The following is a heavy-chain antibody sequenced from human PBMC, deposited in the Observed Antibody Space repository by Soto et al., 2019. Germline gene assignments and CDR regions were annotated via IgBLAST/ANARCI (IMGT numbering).Heavy chain of an antibody. J-gene: IGHJ4*02. Sequence: EVQLLESGGGLVQVGGSLRLSCVGSGFGFDSYAMSWVRQAPGKGLEWVSGIGSSGGAIVYADSVRGRFTISRDNSRNALYLHMDRLRAGDTAVYYCAKARWFGESSHYFDYWGQGTLVTVSS. D-gene: IGHD3-10*01. CDR2: IGSSGGAI. V-gene: IGHV3-23*01. CDR1: GFGFDSYA. CDR3: AKARWFGESSHYFDY.